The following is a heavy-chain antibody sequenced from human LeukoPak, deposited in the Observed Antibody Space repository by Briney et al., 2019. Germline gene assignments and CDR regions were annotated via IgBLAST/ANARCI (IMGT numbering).Heavy chain of an antibody. V-gene: IGHV1-69*04. CDR3: ARVGRYNWNDGYWFDP. CDR2: IIPIFGIA. CDR1: GGTSSSYA. Sequence: GASVKVSCKASGGTSSSYAISWVRQAPGQGLEWMGRIIPIFGIANYAQKFQGRVTITADKSTSTAYMELSSLRSEDTAVYYCARVGRYNWNDGYWFDPWGQGTLVTVSS. D-gene: IGHD1-20*01. J-gene: IGHJ5*02.